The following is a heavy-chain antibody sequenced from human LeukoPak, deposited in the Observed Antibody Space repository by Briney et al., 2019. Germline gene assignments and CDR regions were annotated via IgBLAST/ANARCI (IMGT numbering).Heavy chain of an antibody. J-gene: IGHJ3*02. V-gene: IGHV3-9*01. CDR2: ISWNSGSI. CDR3: AKDSSSDAFDI. CDR1: GFTFDDYA. Sequence: GGSLRLSCAASGFTFDDYAMHWLRQAPGPALEWVSGISWNSGSIGYADSVKGRFTISRDNAKNSLYLQMNSLRAEDTALYYCAKDSSSDAFDIWGQGTMVSVSS. D-gene: IGHD6-6*01.